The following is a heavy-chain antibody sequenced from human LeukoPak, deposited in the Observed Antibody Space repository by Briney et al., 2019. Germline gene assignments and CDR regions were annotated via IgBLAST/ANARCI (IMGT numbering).Heavy chain of an antibody. CDR1: GYTFTSYG. Sequence: GASVTVSCKASGYTFTSYGISWVRQAPGQGLEWMGWISAYNGNTNYAQKLQGRVTMTTDTSTSTAYMELRSLRSDDTAVYYCARGAGYCSSTSCYVFSVDYYYYGMDVWGQGTTVTVSS. V-gene: IGHV1-18*01. J-gene: IGHJ6*02. D-gene: IGHD2-2*01. CDR2: ISAYNGNT. CDR3: ARGAGYCSSTSCYVFSVDYYYYGMDV.